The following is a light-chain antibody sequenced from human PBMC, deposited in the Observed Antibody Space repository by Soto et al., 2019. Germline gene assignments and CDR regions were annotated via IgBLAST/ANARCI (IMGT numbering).Light chain of an antibody. J-gene: IGLJ2*01. CDR2: EVT. CDR3: VTWDDSLSTVV. Sequence: QSALTQPPSVSGSPGQSVTISCTGTSSDVGDYNYVSWYQHQPDKAPKLMIYEVTKRPSGVPDRFSGSKSGTSASLAISGLRSEDEADYYCVTWDDSLSTVVFGGGTKLTVL. CDR1: SSDVGDYNY. V-gene: IGLV2-8*01.